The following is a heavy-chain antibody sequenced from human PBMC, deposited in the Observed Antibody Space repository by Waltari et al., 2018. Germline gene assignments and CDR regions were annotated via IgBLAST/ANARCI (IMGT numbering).Heavy chain of an antibody. Sequence: QVQLQESGPGLVKPSETLSLTCAVSGYSISSGYYWGWIRQPPGKGLEWIGSIYYSGSTYYNPSLKSRVTISVDTSKNQCSLKLSSGTAADTAVYYCARVTIGYFDYWGQGTLVTVSS. V-gene: IGHV4-38-2*01. D-gene: IGHD4-4*01. CDR2: IYYSGST. CDR3: ARVTIGYFDY. J-gene: IGHJ4*02. CDR1: GYSISSGYY.